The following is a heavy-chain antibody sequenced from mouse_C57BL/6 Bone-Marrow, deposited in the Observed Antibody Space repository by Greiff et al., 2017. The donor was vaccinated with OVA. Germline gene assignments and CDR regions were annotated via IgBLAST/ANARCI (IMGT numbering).Heavy chain of an antibody. J-gene: IGHJ1*03. CDR1: GYTFTSYW. Sequence: VQLQQPGAELVKPGASVKLSCKASGYTFTSYWMHWVKQRPGQGLEWIGMIQPNSGSTNYNEKFKSKATLTVDKSSSTAYMQLSSLTSEDSAVDYCARDWDGDWYFDVWGTGTTVTVSS. D-gene: IGHD4-1*01. CDR2: IQPNSGST. CDR3: ARDWDGDWYFDV. V-gene: IGHV1-64*01.